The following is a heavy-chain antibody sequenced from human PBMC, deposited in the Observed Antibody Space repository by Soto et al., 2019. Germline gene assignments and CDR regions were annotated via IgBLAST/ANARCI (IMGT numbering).Heavy chain of an antibody. J-gene: IGHJ2*01. Sequence: QVQLQESGPGLVKPSQTLSLTCTVSGGSISSGDYYWSWIRQPPGKGLEWIGYIYYSGSTYYNPSLMSRVTIAGDTSENQVALKLRSVTAADTAGYYCAREPTLYGDHRYFDLWGRGTLVTVSS. CDR2: IYYSGST. CDR3: AREPTLYGDHRYFDL. CDR1: GGSISSGDYY. D-gene: IGHD4-17*01. V-gene: IGHV4-30-4*01.